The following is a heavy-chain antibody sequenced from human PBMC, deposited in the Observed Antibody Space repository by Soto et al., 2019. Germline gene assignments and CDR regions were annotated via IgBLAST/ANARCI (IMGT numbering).Heavy chain of an antibody. J-gene: IGHJ4*02. CDR2: ISYDGSNK. CDR3: ARENYGSRSYFAY. CDR1: GFTFSSYA. V-gene: IGHV3-30-3*01. D-gene: IGHD3-10*01. Sequence: HPGGSLRLSCAASGFTFSSYAMHWVRQAPGRGLEWVAVISYDGSNKYYADSVKGRFTISRDNSKNTLYLQMNSLRAEDTAVYYCARENYGSRSYFAYWGQGTLVTVSS.